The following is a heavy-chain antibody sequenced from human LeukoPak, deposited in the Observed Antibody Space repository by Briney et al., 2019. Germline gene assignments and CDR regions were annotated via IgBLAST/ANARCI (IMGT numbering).Heavy chain of an antibody. V-gene: IGHV3-74*01. CDR2: INTDGSST. Sequence: PGGSLRLSCAASGFTFNSYWMHWVRQAPGKGLVWVSRINTDGSSTSYADSVKGRFTISRDNAKNTLYLQMNSLRAEDTAVYYCAQGGSGSYSLVGYWGQGTLVTVSS. D-gene: IGHD1-26*01. J-gene: IGHJ4*02. CDR3: AQGGSGSYSLVGY. CDR1: GFTFNSYW.